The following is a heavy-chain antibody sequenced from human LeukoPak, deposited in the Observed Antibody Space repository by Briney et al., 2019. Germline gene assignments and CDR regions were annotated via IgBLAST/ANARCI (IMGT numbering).Heavy chain of an antibody. CDR2: IYSGGST. Sequence: GGSLRLSCAASGFTVSSNYMSWVRQAPGKGLEWVSVIYSGGSTYYADSVKGRFTISRDHSKNTLYLQMNSLRAEDTAVYYCARHDYGDYYSFDYWGQGTLVTVSS. J-gene: IGHJ4*02. CDR1: GFTVSSNY. D-gene: IGHD4-17*01. V-gene: IGHV3-66*04. CDR3: ARHDYGDYYSFDY.